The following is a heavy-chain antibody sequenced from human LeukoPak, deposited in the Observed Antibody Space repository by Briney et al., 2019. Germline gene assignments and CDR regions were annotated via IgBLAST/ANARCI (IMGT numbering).Heavy chain of an antibody. CDR2: IIPIFGTA. CDR1: GGTFSSYA. J-gene: IGHJ4*02. D-gene: IGHD3-22*01. CDR3: ARGPPYYYDSSGFYFDY. Sequence: SVKVSCKASGGTFSSYAISWVRQAPGQGLEWMGGIIPIFGTANYAQKFQGRVTITTDEFTSTAYMELSSLRSEDTAVYYCARGPPYYYDSSGFYFDYWGQGTLVTVSS. V-gene: IGHV1-69*05.